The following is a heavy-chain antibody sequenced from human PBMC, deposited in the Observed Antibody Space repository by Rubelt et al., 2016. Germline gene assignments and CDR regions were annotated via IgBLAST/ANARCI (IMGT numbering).Heavy chain of an antibody. CDR2: INPNRGGT. D-gene: IGHD2-2*01. J-gene: IGHJ4*02. CDR3: ARVDSTSWAFDY. V-gene: IGHV1-2*02. Sequence: GQGLEWMGWINPNRGGTNYAQKFQGRVTMTRDTSISTAYMEPSRLRSDDTAVYYCARVDSTSWAFDYWGQGTLVTVSS.